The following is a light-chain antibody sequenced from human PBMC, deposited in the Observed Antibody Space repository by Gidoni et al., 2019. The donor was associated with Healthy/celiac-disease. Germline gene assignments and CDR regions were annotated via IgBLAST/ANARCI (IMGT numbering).Light chain of an antibody. Sequence: DIQMTQSPSSLSASVGDRVTITCRASQSISSYLNWYQQKPGKALKLLIYAASSLQSGVPSRFSGSGSGTDFTLTISSLQPEDFATYYCQQSYSTPAVFXXXTKLEIK. CDR1: QSISSY. CDR2: AAS. V-gene: IGKV1-39*01. CDR3: QQSYSTPAV. J-gene: IGKJ2*01.